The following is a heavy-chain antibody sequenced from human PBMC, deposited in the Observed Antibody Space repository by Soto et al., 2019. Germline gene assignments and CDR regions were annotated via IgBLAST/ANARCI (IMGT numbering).Heavy chain of an antibody. CDR3: ARDLGGSPTGYSSGWPIDY. CDR1: GFKFSTYA. D-gene: IGHD6-19*01. V-gene: IGHV3-33*01. J-gene: IGHJ4*02. Sequence: GGSLRLSCAASGFKFSTYAMYLVRQAPGKGLEWVAVIWYDGSNKYYADSVKGRFTISRDNSKNTLYLQINSLRVEDTAVYYCARDLGGSPTGYSSGWPIDYWGQGTLVTVSS. CDR2: IWYDGSNK.